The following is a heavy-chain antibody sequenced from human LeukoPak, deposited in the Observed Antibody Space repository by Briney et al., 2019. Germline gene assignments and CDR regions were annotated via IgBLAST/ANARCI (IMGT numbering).Heavy chain of an antibody. D-gene: IGHD3-9*01. CDR1: GYTLTELS. Sequence: GASVKLSCKVSGYTLTELSMHWLRQAPGKGLEGMGGFDPEDGETIYAQKFQGRVTMTEDTSTDTAYMELSSLRSEDTAVYYCATDLIRELRYLDYWGQGTLVTVSS. CDR3: ATDLIRELRYLDY. J-gene: IGHJ4*02. CDR2: FDPEDGET. V-gene: IGHV1-24*01.